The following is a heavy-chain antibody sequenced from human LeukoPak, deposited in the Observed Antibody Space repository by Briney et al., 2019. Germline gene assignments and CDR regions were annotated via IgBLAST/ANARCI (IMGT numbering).Heavy chain of an antibody. D-gene: IGHD6-13*01. CDR1: GFTFSSYA. CDR3: ARIPRYGGAAAGTSSRFDY. J-gene: IGHJ4*02. V-gene: IGHV3-30-3*01. CDR2: ISYDGSNK. Sequence: GRSLRLSCAASGFTFSSYAMHWVRQAPGKGLEWVAVISYDGSNKYYADSVKGRFTISRDNSKNTPYLQMNSLRAEDTAVYYCARIPRYGGAAAGTSSRFDYWGQGTLVTVSS.